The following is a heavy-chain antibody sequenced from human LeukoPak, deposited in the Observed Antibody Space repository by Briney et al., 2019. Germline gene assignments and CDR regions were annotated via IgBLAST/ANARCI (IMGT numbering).Heavy chain of an antibody. D-gene: IGHD3-3*01. J-gene: IGHJ4*02. V-gene: IGHV3-15*05. CDR3: TTLSYDVHF. CDR1: GFIFHNAW. Sequence: GALRLSCAASGFIFHNAWMTWVRQAPGKALEWVGRINRNPDGGTADYAAPVKGRFIISRDDSKNTLYLQLNSLKSEDTAMYYCTTLSYDVHFWGQGTLVTVSS. CDR2: INRNPDGGTA.